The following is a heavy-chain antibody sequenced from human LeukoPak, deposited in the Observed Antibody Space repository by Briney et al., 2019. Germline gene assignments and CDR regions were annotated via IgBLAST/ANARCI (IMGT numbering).Heavy chain of an antibody. CDR3: ARTLRAAGRGHFDY. J-gene: IGHJ4*02. V-gene: IGHV4-34*01. Sequence: SETLSLTCAVYGGSFSGYYWSWIRQPPGKGLEWIGEINHSGSTNYNPSLKSRVTISVDTSKNQYSLKLSSVTAADTAVYYCARTLRAAGRGHFDYWGQETLVTVSS. D-gene: IGHD6-13*01. CDR2: INHSGST. CDR1: GGSFSGYY.